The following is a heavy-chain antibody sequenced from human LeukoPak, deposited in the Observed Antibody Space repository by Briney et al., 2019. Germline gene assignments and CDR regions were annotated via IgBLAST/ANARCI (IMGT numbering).Heavy chain of an antibody. CDR2: INPSSGGT. CDR3: ARDLYDILTGYTD. J-gene: IGHJ4*02. CDR1: GYTFTGYY. V-gene: IGHV1-2*02. D-gene: IGHD3-9*01. Sequence: ASVKVSCKASGYTFTGYYMHWVRQAPGQGLEWMGWINPSSGGTNYAQKFQGRVAMTRDTSISTAYMELSRLRSDDTAVYYCARDLYDILTGYTDWGQGTLVTVSS.